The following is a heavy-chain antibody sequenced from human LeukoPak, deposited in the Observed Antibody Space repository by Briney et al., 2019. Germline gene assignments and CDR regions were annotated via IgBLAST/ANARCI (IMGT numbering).Heavy chain of an antibody. CDR2: IYHSGST. Sequence: SQTLSLTCAVAVVSISSGGYSGSWIRQPPGKCLEWIGYIYHSGSTYYNPSLKSRVTISVDRSKNQFSLKLSSVTAADTAVYYCARVKGYYYDSSGPVGAFDIWGQGTMVTVSS. J-gene: IGHJ3*02. V-gene: IGHV4-30-2*01. CDR3: ARVKGYYYDSSGPVGAFDI. CDR1: VVSISSGGYS. D-gene: IGHD3-22*01.